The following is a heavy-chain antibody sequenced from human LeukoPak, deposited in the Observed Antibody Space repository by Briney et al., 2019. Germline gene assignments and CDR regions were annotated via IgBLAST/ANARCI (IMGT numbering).Heavy chain of an antibody. V-gene: IGHV3-21*01. CDR3: ARAAHGGYGYVDY. CDR1: GFTFSSYS. CDR2: ISSSSSYI. Sequence: GGSLRLSCAASGFTFSSYSMNWVRQAPGKGLEWVSSISSSSSYIYYADSVKGRFTISRDNAKNSLYLQMNSLRAEDTAVYYSARAAHGGYGYVDYWGQGTLVTVSS. D-gene: IGHD5-12*01. J-gene: IGHJ4*02.